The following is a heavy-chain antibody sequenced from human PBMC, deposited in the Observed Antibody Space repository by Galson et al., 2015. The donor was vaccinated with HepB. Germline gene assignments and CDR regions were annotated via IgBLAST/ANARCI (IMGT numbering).Heavy chain of an antibody. Sequence: SVKVSCKASGYTFASYGITWVRQAPGQGLEWMGWISAYNGNTNYAQKLQGRVTMTRDTSTSTVYMELSSLRSEDTAVYYCARDVGEQQLFIFDYWGQGTLVTVSS. D-gene: IGHD3-10*01. CDR1: GYTFASYG. J-gene: IGHJ4*02. CDR3: ARDVGEQQLFIFDY. CDR2: ISAYNGNT. V-gene: IGHV1-18*01.